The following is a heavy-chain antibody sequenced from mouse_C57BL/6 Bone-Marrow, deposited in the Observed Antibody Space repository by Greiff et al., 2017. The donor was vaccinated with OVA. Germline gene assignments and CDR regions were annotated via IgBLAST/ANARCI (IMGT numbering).Heavy chain of an antibody. Sequence: QVQLQQPGAELVRPGASVTLSCKASGYTFTDYEMHWVKQTPVHGLEWIGAIDPETGGTAYNQKFKGQAILTADKSSSTAYMELRSLTSEDSAVYYCTRGKNYSNFLWYFDVWGTGTTVTVSS. CDR3: TRGKNYSNFLWYFDV. J-gene: IGHJ1*03. CDR1: GYTFTDYE. V-gene: IGHV1-15*01. CDR2: IDPETGGT. D-gene: IGHD2-5*01.